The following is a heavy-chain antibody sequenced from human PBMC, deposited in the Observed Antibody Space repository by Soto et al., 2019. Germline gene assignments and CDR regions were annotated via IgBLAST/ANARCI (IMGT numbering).Heavy chain of an antibody. CDR1: GFTFSSYA. D-gene: IGHD6-19*01. J-gene: IGHJ4*02. Sequence: GGSLRLSCAASGFTFSSYAMSWVRQAPGKGLEWVSAISGSGGSTYYADSVKGRFTISRDNSKNTLYLQMNSLRAEDTAVYYCAKDHDGGSGWYYFDYWGQGTLVTVSS. CDR3: AKDHDGGSGWYYFDY. CDR2: ISGSGGST. V-gene: IGHV3-23*01.